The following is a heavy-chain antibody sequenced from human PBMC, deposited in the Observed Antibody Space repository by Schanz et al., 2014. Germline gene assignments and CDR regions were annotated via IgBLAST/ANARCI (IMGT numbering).Heavy chain of an antibody. J-gene: IGHJ4*02. D-gene: IGHD3-10*01. Sequence: VQLVQSGGGLVQPGGSLRLSCAASGFTFSRYWMQWVRQAPGKGLVWVSRIYMDGSGRDYGDSVKGRFTVSRDNSKNTLYLQMNSLRAEDTAVYYSAKDQGSYGSGSYSYFDYWGQGTLATVSS. CDR2: IYMDGSGR. CDR1: GFTFSRYW. CDR3: AKDQGSYGSGSYSYFDY. V-gene: IGHV3-74*01.